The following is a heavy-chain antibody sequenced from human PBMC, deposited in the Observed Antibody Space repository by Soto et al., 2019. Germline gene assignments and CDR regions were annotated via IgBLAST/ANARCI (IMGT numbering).Heavy chain of an antibody. CDR1: GFTFSSYS. CDR2: ISSSSSYI. Sequence: PGGSLRLSCAASGFTFSSYSMNWVRQAPGKGLEWVSSISSSSSYIYYADSVKGRFTISRDNAKNSLYLQMNSLRAEDTAVYYCARDPRYYYDSSGYRGLALGYNWFDPWGHGTLVTVSS. D-gene: IGHD3-22*01. V-gene: IGHV3-21*01. CDR3: ARDPRYYYDSSGYRGLALGYNWFDP. J-gene: IGHJ5*02.